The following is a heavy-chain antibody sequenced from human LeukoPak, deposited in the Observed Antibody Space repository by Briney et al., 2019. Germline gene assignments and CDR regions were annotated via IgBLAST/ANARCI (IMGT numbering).Heavy chain of an antibody. D-gene: IGHD1-1*01. CDR2: IYGSGGST. V-gene: IGHV3-23*01. CDR1: LFTFSSYA. CDR3: AKSDKLHPRGAFDI. J-gene: IGHJ3*02. Sequence: GGSLSLSCAASLFTFSSYAMSSVRQAPGKGLAWVSAIYGSGGSTYYADSVKGRFTIPRDNSKNTLYLQMNSLRGEDTAVYYCAKSDKLHPRGAFDIWGQGTMVTVSS.